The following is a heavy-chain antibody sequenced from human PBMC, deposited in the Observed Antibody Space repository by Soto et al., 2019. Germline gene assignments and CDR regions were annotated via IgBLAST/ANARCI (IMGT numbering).Heavy chain of an antibody. Sequence: ASVKVSCKASGYTFTSYGISWVRQAPGQGLEWMGWISDYNGNTKYAQKFQGRVTMATDTSTRTAYMELRSLRSDDTAVYYCARQGYYSGSESYSPHSYYGMDVWGQ. J-gene: IGHJ6*02. CDR2: ISDYNGNT. CDR1: GYTFTSYG. D-gene: IGHD3-10*01. V-gene: IGHV1-18*01. CDR3: ARQGYYSGSESYSPHSYYGMDV.